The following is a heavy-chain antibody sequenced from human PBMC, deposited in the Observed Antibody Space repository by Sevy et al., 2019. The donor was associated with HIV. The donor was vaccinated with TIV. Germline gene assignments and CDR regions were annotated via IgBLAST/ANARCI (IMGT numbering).Heavy chain of an antibody. CDR1: SGSVSSRNNY. Sequence: SETLSLTCIVSSGSVSSRNNYWSWIRQPPGKGLEWIGYIYYSGNTKYNPSLKSRVTISIDTSKNQFSLNLTSVTAADTAVYYCARDPSEEGFSYGPFDSWGQGILVTVSS. D-gene: IGHD5-18*01. V-gene: IGHV4-61*01. J-gene: IGHJ5*01. CDR2: IYYSGNT. CDR3: ARDPSEEGFSYGPFDS.